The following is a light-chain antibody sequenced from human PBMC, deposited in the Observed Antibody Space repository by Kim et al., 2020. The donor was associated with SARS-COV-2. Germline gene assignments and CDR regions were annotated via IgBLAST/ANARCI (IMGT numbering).Light chain of an antibody. J-gene: IGKJ2*01. CDR1: QSVLYNSNNDNY. CDR2: RAS. V-gene: IGKV4-1*01. CDR3: QQYYDPPYT. Sequence: MATINCESSQSVLYNSNNDNYLVWYQQTPGQPPRVLINRASTRASGVPARFSGGGSGTDFTLTISSLQPEDVAVYYCQQYYDPPYTFGQGTKLEIK.